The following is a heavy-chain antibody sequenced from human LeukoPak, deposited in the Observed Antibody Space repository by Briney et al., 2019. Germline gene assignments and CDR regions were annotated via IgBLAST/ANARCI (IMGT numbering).Heavy chain of an antibody. CDR2: ISRSGDST. V-gene: IGHV3-23*01. J-gene: IGHJ3*02. CDR1: GFTFSSYD. CDR3: ALYCSGGRCYPIGGAFDI. Sequence: GGSLRLSCAASGFTFSSYDMSWVRQAPGKGLEWVSAISRSGDSTYYVDSVKGRFAISRDNSKNTLYLQMNSLRAEDTAVYYCALYCSGGRCYPIGGAFDIWGRGTMVTVSS. D-gene: IGHD2-15*01.